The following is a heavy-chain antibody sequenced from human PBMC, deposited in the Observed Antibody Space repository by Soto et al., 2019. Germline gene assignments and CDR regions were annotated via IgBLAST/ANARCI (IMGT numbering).Heavy chain of an antibody. D-gene: IGHD2-2*01. CDR3: TTDSADIVVVPATFGMDV. CDR2: IKSITDGGTT. Sequence: KAGGSLRLSCAASGITFSNAWMTWVRQAPGKGLEWVGRIKSITDGGTTDYAAPVKGRFTISRDDSKDTLYLQMNNLRTEDTAVYHCTTDSADIVVVPATFGMDVWGQGTTVTVSS. V-gene: IGHV3-15*01. J-gene: IGHJ6*02. CDR1: GITFSNAW.